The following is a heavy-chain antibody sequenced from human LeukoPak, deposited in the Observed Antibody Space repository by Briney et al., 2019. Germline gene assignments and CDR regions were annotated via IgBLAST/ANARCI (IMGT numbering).Heavy chain of an antibody. V-gene: IGHV1-69*01. D-gene: IGHD3-10*01. J-gene: IGHJ4*02. CDR2: IIPIFGTA. CDR3: ARGLWFGELLKLFDY. CDR1: GGPFSSYA. Sequence: SVKVSCKATGGPFSSYAISWVRQAPGQGLEWMGGIIPIFGTANYAQKFQGRVTITADESTSTAYMELSSLRSEDTAVYYCARGLWFGELLKLFDYWGQGTLVTVSS.